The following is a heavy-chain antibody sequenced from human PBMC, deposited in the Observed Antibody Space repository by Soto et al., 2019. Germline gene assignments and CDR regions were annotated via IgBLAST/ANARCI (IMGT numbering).Heavy chain of an antibody. J-gene: IGHJ4*02. Sequence: LRLSCAAPGFTFSSYAMTWVRQAPGKGLEWVSGVSGTGGSAYYADSVKGRFTISRDKSTNTLYLHMNSLRAEDMAVYYCARGSAYSDYDLEYWGQGTSVTVSS. V-gene: IGHV3-23*01. CDR2: VSGTGGSA. CDR3: ARGSAYSDYDLEY. D-gene: IGHD4-17*01. CDR1: GFTFSSYA.